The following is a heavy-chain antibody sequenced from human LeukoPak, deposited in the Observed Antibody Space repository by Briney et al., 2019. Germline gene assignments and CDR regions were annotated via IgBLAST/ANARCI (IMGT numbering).Heavy chain of an antibody. Sequence: GGSLRHSCAASGLTFSSYAMSWVRQAPGKGLDWVSTVSDSGGSTYYADSVNGRFTVSRDNSRDTLYLQMNSLRAEDTAVYYCAKGHSAHGTGFDYWGQGTLVTVSS. CDR2: VSDSGGST. D-gene: IGHD1-26*01. V-gene: IGHV3-23*01. J-gene: IGHJ4*02. CDR1: GLTFSSYA. CDR3: AKGHSAHGTGFDY.